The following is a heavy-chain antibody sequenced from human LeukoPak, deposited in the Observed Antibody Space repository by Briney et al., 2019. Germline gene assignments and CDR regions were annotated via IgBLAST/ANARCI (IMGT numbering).Heavy chain of an antibody. CDR1: GFTFSSYA. CDR3: ARRAITIFGVVIMVDAFDI. Sequence: GSLRLSCAASGFTFSSYAMSWVRQPPGKGLEWIGEINHSGSTNYNPSLKSRVTISVDTSKNQFSLKLSSVTAADTAVYYCARRAITIFGVVIMVDAFDIWGQGTMVTVSS. CDR2: INHSGST. D-gene: IGHD3-3*01. J-gene: IGHJ3*02. V-gene: IGHV4-34*01.